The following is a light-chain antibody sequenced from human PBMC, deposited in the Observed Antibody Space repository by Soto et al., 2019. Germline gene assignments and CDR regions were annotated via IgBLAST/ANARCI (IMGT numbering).Light chain of an antibody. CDR1: QRVSSSY. V-gene: IGKV3-20*01. CDR2: GAS. J-gene: IGKJ2*01. Sequence: EIVLTQSPGTLSLSPGERATLSCRTSQRVSSSYLAWYQQKPGQAPRLLIYGASSRATAIPDRFSGYGSGTDFTLTITRLEPEDFAVYYCQLYDSSLYTFGQGTKLEIK. CDR3: QLYDSSLYT.